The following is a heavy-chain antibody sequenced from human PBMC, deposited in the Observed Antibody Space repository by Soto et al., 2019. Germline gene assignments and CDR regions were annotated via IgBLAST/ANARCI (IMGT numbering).Heavy chain of an antibody. D-gene: IGHD3-22*01. V-gene: IGHV3-48*02. Sequence: GGSLRLSCAASGFTFSSYSMNWVRQAPGKGLEWVSYISSSSSTIYYADSVKGRFTISRDNAKNSLYLQMNSLRDEDTAVYYCARVGGYSDSSGYYYAFDIWGQGTMVTVSS. CDR3: ARVGGYSDSSGYYYAFDI. CDR2: ISSSSSTI. J-gene: IGHJ3*02. CDR1: GFTFSSYS.